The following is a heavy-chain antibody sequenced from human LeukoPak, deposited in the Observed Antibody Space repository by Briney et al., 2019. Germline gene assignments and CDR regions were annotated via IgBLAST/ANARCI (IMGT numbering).Heavy chain of an antibody. CDR3: ASSGGYYDSSGYYHIIDY. V-gene: IGHV3-21*01. CDR1: GFTFSSYS. CDR2: ISSSSSYI. Sequence: PGGSLRLSCAASGFTFSSYSMNWVRQAPGKGLEWVSSISSSSSYIYYADSVKGRFTISRDNAKNSLYLQMNSLRAEDTAVYYCASSGGYYDSSGYYHIIDYWGQGTLVTVSS. D-gene: IGHD3-22*01. J-gene: IGHJ4*02.